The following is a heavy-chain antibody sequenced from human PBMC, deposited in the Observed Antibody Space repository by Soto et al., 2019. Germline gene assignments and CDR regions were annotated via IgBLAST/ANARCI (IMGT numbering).Heavy chain of an antibody. CDR3: ARVELYCSGGSCYRYGMDV. D-gene: IGHD2-15*01. Sequence: SVKVSCKASGGTFSSYAISWVRQAPGQGLEWMGGVIPIFGTANYAQKFQGRVTITADESTSTAYMELSSLRSEDTAVYYCARVELYCSGGSCYRYGMDVWGQGTTVTVSS. V-gene: IGHV1-69*13. CDR2: VIPIFGTA. J-gene: IGHJ6*02. CDR1: GGTFSSYA.